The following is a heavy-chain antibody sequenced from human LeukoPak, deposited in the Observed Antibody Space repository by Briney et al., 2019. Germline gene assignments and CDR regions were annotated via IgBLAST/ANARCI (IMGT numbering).Heavy chain of an antibody. Sequence: SETLSLTCAVYGGSFSGYYWSWIRQPPGKGLEWIGEINHSGSTNYNLSLKSRVTISVDTSKNQFSLKLSSVTAADTAVYYCARGGVFFDYWGQGTLVTVSS. V-gene: IGHV4-34*01. CDR1: GGSFSGYY. D-gene: IGHD6-13*01. CDR2: INHSGST. J-gene: IGHJ4*02. CDR3: ARGGVFFDY.